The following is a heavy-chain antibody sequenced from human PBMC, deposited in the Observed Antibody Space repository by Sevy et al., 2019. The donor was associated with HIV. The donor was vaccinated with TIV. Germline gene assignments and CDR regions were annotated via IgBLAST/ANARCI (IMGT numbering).Heavy chain of an antibody. Sequence: GGSLRLSCAASGFTFNSYGMHWVRQAPIKGLEWVASIYYDGNNKYYADSVKGRFTISEDESKNTLYLQMNSLRAEDTAVYYCARDSNEYGDYRLSYYFDYWGQGALVTVSS. D-gene: IGHD4-17*01. V-gene: IGHV3-33*01. J-gene: IGHJ4*02. CDR3: ARDSNEYGDYRLSYYFDY. CDR2: IYYDGNNK. CDR1: GFTFNSYG.